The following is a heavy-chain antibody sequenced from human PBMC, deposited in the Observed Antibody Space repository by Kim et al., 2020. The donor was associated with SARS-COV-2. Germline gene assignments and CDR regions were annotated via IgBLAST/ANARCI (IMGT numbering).Heavy chain of an antibody. CDR2: T. D-gene: IGHD5-12*01. CDR3: ARARPEMATIH. J-gene: IGHJ4*02. V-gene: IGHV1-18*01. Sequence: TNYAQKLQGRVTMTPDPSTSTAYMELRSLRSDDTAVYYCARARPEMATIHWGQGTLVTVSS.